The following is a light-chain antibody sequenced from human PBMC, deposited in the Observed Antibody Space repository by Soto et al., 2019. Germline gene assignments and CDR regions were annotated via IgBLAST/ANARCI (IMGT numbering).Light chain of an antibody. Sequence: IQLTQSPSSLSASIGGRVTITCRASQGISTYLAWYQQKPGKAPKLLIHAASTLHSGVPSRFSGSGSGTDFTLTISTLQPEDSATYYCQQLDSFPLTFGGGTKVEIK. CDR3: QQLDSFPLT. J-gene: IGKJ4*01. V-gene: IGKV1-9*01. CDR2: AAS. CDR1: QGISTY.